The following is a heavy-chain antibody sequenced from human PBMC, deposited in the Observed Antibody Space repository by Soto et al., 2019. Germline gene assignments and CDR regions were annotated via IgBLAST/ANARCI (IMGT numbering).Heavy chain of an antibody. Sequence: EVQLVESGGGLVKPGGSLRLPGAPSGFDFSSYSLNWVPQAPGKGLGGVSSINEDSSYIYYAHSLRGRFTISRDNAKESLYLQMNSLRAEDTAVYYCVRDFGWYFRSGYMDVWGDGATVTVSS. CDR1: GFDFSSYS. V-gene: IGHV3-21*02. D-gene: IGHD3-3*01. CDR2: INEDSSYI. J-gene: IGHJ6*03. CDR3: VRDFGWYFRSGYMDV.